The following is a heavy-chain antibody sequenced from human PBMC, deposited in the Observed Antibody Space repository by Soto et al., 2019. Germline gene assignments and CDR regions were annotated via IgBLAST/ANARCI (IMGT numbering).Heavy chain of an antibody. Sequence: LRLSCAASGFTFSNYVMNLVRQAPGKGLEWVSTISYSADKTFYADSVKGRFTISRDNSRDTLFLQMNSLRADDAAVYYCARRARTATTNWGAFDIWGQGTMVTVSS. V-gene: IGHV3-23*01. J-gene: IGHJ3*02. D-gene: IGHD1-7*01. CDR3: ARRARTATTNWGAFDI. CDR2: ISYSADKT. CDR1: GFTFSNYV.